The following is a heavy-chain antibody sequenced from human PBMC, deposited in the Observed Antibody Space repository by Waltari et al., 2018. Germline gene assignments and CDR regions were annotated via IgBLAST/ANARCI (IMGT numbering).Heavy chain of an antibody. CDR2: IYYTGNT. Sequence: QVQLRESGPGLIKPSQTLSLTCTVSGGSISSGGYYWSWIRQRPGTGLEWIGYIYYTGNTFYNPSLKSRVSTSVDTSKNQFSLKRSSVAAADTAVYYCARDGAAAAGLEFWGPGSLVTVSS. J-gene: IGHJ4*02. CDR3: ARDGAAAAGLEF. V-gene: IGHV4-31*03. CDR1: GGSISSGGYY. D-gene: IGHD6-13*01.